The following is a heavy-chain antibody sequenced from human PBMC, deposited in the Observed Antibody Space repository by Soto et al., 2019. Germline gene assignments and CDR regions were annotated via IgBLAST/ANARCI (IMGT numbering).Heavy chain of an antibody. CDR1: GGSISSGGYY. J-gene: IGHJ6*02. Sequence: PSETLSLTCTVSGGSISSGGYYWSWIRQHPGKGLEWIGYIYYSGSTYYNPSLKSRVTISVDTSKNQFSLKLSSVTAADTAVYYCARAPRITIFGVTRYYYYGMDVWRQGTTVTVSS. V-gene: IGHV4-31*03. D-gene: IGHD3-3*01. CDR3: ARAPRITIFGVTRYYYYGMDV. CDR2: IYYSGST.